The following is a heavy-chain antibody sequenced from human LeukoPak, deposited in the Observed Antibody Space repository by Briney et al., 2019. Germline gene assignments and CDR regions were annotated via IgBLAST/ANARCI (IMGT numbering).Heavy chain of an antibody. J-gene: IGHJ4*02. CDR2: INPNSGVT. D-gene: IGHD1-1*01. CDR1: GYTFTDFY. Sequence: ASVKVSCKASGYTFTDFYIDWVRQAPGQGLEWMGCINPNSGVTTYAQGFQGRVTMTRDTAIKTAYLDLARLTSDDTAVYYCMRDPLLPVPGRQGDSWGQGTLVTVSS. CDR3: MRDPLLPVPGRQGDS. V-gene: IGHV1-2*02.